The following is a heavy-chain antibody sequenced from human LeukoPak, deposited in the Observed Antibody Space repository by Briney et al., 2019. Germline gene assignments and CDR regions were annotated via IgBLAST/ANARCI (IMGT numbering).Heavy chain of an antibody. D-gene: IGHD6-13*01. CDR1: GGTFSSYA. Sequence: SVKVSCKASGGTFSSYAISWVRQAPGQGLEWMGRIIPILGIANYAQKFQGRITITADKSTSTAYMELSSLRSEDTAVYYCARSGIAAAGIDYWGQGTLVTVSS. CDR2: IIPILGIA. V-gene: IGHV1-69*04. J-gene: IGHJ4*02. CDR3: ARSGIAAAGIDY.